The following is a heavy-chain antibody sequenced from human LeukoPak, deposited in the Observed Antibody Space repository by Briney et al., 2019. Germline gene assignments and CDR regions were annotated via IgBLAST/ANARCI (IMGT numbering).Heavy chain of an antibody. CDR2: INPSGGST. V-gene: IGHV1-46*01. CDR3: ARDLVATGYYYGMDV. Sequence: ASVKVSCKASGYTFTSYYMHWVRQAPGQGLEWMGIINPSGGSTSYAQKFQGRVTMTRDTSTSTVYMELSSLRSEDTAVYYCARDLVATGYYYGMDVWGKGTTVTVSS. J-gene: IGHJ6*04. D-gene: IGHD5-12*01. CDR1: GYTFTSYY.